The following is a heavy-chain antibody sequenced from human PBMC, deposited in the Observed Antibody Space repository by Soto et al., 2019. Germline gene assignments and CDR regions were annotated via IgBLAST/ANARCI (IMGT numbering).Heavy chain of an antibody. D-gene: IGHD1-20*01. CDR2: IYSGGST. V-gene: IGHV3-53*01. Sequence: GGSLKLSCAASGFTVSSNYMGWVRQAPGKGLEWVSVIYSGGSTYYAYSVKGRFTISRDNSKNTLYLQMNSLRAEDTAVYYCARDINYYYYGMDVWGQGTTVTVSS. J-gene: IGHJ6*02. CDR3: ARDINYYYYGMDV. CDR1: GFTVSSNY.